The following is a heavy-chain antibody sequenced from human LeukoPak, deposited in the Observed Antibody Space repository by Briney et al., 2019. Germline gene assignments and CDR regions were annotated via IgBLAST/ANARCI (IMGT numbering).Heavy chain of an antibody. Sequence: GGSLRLSCETSGFILGNYWMHWVRQAPGKGLEWVSVIYSGGSTYYADSVKGRFTISRDNSKNTLYLQMNSLRAEDTAVYYCARDPIHDYWGQGTLVTVSS. V-gene: IGHV3-53*01. CDR1: GFILGNYW. J-gene: IGHJ4*02. CDR2: IYSGGST. D-gene: IGHD5-18*01. CDR3: ARDPIHDY.